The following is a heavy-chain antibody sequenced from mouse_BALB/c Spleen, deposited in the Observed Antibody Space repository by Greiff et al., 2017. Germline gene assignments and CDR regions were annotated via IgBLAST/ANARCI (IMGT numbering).Heavy chain of an antibody. J-gene: IGHJ1*01. Sequence: VQLVESGAELARPGASVKLSCKASGYTFTSYWMQWVKQRPGQGLEWIGAIYPGDGDTRYTQKFKGKATLTADKSSSTAYMQLSSLASEDSAVYYCADWYFDVRGAGTTVTVSS. CDR3: ADWYFDV. V-gene: IGHV1-87*01. CDR1: GYTFTSYW. CDR2: IYPGDGDT.